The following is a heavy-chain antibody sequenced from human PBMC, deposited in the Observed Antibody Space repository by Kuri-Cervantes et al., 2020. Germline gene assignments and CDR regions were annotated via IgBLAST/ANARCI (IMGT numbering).Heavy chain of an antibody. CDR1: GGSVSSGSYY. CDR3: ARENDYNNCFDF. D-gene: IGHD4-11*01. Sequence: SETLSLTCTVSGGSVSSGSYYWSLIREPPGKGLEWIGYVYYGDNTKYNPSLRGRVTMSLDTSRDQFFLQLTSGTAADTAVYYCARENDYNNCFDFWGQGILVTVSS. J-gene: IGHJ4*02. V-gene: IGHV4-61*01. CDR2: VYYGDNT.